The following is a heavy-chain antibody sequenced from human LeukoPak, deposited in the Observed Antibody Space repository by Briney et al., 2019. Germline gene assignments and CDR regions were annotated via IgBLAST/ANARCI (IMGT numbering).Heavy chain of an antibody. CDR2: ISSSGSTL. CDR1: GFTFRNYY. Sequence: GGSLRLSCAASGFTFRNYYMHWVRQAPGKGLEWVSYISSSGSTLYYADSVKGRITISRDNAKNSLYLQMNSLRAEDTAVYYCARRRYNWNAIDYWGQGTLVTVSS. V-gene: IGHV3-11*01. CDR3: ARRRYNWNAIDY. J-gene: IGHJ4*02. D-gene: IGHD1-20*01.